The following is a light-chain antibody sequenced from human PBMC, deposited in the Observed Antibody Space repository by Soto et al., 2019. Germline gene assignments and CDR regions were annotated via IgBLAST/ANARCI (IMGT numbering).Light chain of an antibody. CDR3: QQSFSSVLT. CDR1: QSVSNY. CDR2: GAS. Sequence: DIQMTQSPSSLSASVGDRITITCRASQSVSNYLNWYQQRPGKAPKLLIFGASSLQIGVPSRFSGSGSGTDFTLTISSLQPEDFAIYYCQQSFSSVLTFGQGTKVEIK. J-gene: IGKJ1*01. V-gene: IGKV1-39*01.